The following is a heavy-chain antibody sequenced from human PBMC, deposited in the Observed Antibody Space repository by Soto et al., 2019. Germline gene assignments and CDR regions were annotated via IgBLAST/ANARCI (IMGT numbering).Heavy chain of an antibody. CDR2: INHSGST. CDR1: GGSFSGYY. CDR3: ARGPRRGYLGY. J-gene: IGHJ4*02. Sequence: QVQLQQWGAGLLKPSETLSLTCAVYGGSFSGYYWSWIRQPPGKGLEWIGEINHSGSTNYNPSLNSHFTISVDPSKNQFPLKLSSVTAADTAVYYCARGPRRGYLGYWGQGTLVTVSS. V-gene: IGHV4-34*01. D-gene: IGHD3-10*01.